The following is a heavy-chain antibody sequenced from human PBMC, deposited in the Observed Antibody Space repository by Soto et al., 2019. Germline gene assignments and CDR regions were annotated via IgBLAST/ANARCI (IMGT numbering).Heavy chain of an antibody. D-gene: IGHD5-18*01. J-gene: IGHJ4*02. CDR1: GGTFGAYT. V-gene: IGHV1-69*02. CDR2: IIPYLDIT. CDR3: ARDTTY. Sequence: QVKLVQSGAEVKKPGSSVKVSCKASGGTFGAYTISWVRQAPGQGLEWMGRIIPYLDITDYAQKFQGRFTIAADNSTTTAYMELNSLRSEDTAVYFCARDTTYWGQGTLVTVSS.